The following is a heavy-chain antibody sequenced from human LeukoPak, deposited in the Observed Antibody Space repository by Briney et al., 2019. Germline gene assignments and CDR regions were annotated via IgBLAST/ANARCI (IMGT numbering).Heavy chain of an antibody. CDR3: AKGNGYSYGRYYFDY. D-gene: IGHD5-18*01. J-gene: IGHJ4*02. CDR1: GFTFSSYA. Sequence: GGSLRLSCAASGFTFSSYAMSWVRQAPGKGLEWVSAITASGGNTYYADSVKGRFTISRDNSKNTLYLQVNSLRAEDTAVYYCAKGNGYSYGRYYFDYWGQGTLVTVSS. CDR2: ITASGGNT. V-gene: IGHV3-23*01.